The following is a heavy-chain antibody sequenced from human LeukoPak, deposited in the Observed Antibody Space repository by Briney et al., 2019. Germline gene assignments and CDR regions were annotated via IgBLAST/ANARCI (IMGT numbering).Heavy chain of an antibody. CDR2: IYYSGGT. Sequence: SETLSLTRTVSGGSVSSGSYYWSWIRQPPGKGLEWIGYIYYSGGTNYNPSLKSRVTISVDTSKNQFSLNLTSVTAADTAVYSCARVRVGATFDDWGQGTLVTVSS. D-gene: IGHD1-26*01. CDR3: ARVRVGATFDD. CDR1: GGSVSSGSYY. V-gene: IGHV4-61*01. J-gene: IGHJ4*02.